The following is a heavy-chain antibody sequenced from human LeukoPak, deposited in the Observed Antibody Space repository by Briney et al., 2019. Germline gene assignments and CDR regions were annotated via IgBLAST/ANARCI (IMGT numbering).Heavy chain of an antibody. CDR1: GFTFDDYT. Sequence: GGSLRLSCAASGFTFDDYTMHWVRQAPGKGLEWVSLISWDGGSTYYADSVKGRFTISRDNSKNSLYLQMNSLRTEDTALYYCAKDTASRGYSSGVPYYFDYWGQGTLVTVSS. J-gene: IGHJ4*02. D-gene: IGHD6-19*01. V-gene: IGHV3-43*01. CDR3: AKDTASRGYSSGVPYYFDY. CDR2: ISWDGGST.